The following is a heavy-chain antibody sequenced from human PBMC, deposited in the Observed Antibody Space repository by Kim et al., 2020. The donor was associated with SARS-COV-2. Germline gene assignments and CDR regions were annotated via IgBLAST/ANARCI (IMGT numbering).Heavy chain of an antibody. CDR2: FTYNKRT. CDR3: ARLPDITGRPFDY. D-gene: IGHD1-20*01. CDR1: GASISDDY. Sequence: SETLSLTCTISGASISDDYWTWIRQPPGKGLEWIGYFTYNKRTSYNPSLKSRVSMSLDTSRNQIPLKLNSVTAADPAVYYCARLPDITGRPFDYWAQGTLVTVSS. J-gene: IGHJ4*02. V-gene: IGHV4-59*08.